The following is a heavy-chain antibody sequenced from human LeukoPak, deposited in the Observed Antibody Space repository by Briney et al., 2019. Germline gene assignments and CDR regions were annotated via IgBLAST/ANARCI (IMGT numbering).Heavy chain of an antibody. Sequence: SETLSLTCTVSGGSISSSSYYWGWIRQPPGKGLEWIGSIYYSGSTYYNPSLKSRVTISVDTSKNQFSLKLSSVTAADTAVYYCARGIYDFWSGYFFDYWGQGTLVTVSS. CDR2: IYYSGST. D-gene: IGHD3-3*01. CDR1: GGSISSSSYY. V-gene: IGHV4-39*01. CDR3: ARGIYDFWSGYFFDY. J-gene: IGHJ4*02.